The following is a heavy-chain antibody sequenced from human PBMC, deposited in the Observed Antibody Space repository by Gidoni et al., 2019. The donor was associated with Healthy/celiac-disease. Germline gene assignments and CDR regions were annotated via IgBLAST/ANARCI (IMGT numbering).Heavy chain of an antibody. CDR2: IIPIFGSA. D-gene: IGHD1-26*01. CDR1: GGTFSSYA. V-gene: IGHV1-69*01. Sequence: QVQLVQSGAEVKTPGYSVKVSCTASGGTFSSYAISWVRQAPGQGLEWMGGIIPIFGSAHYAQKFQGRVTITADESTSTAYMELSSLRSEDTAVYYFARVRVGATLPFDYWGQGTLVTVSS. J-gene: IGHJ4*02. CDR3: ARVRVGATLPFDY.